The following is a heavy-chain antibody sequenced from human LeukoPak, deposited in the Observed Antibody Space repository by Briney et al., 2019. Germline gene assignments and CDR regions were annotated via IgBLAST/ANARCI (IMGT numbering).Heavy chain of an antibody. CDR3: AKRSAVSYGYFDY. V-gene: IGHV3-23*01. D-gene: IGHD1-26*01. CDR2: IPGSGDST. Sequence: PGGSLRLSCAASGLTFSSYAMSWVRQAPGKVLEWVSAIPGSGDSTNYADSVKGRFTISRDNSKNTLYLQMNSLRAEDTAVYYCAKRSAVSYGYFDYWGQGTLVTVSS. CDR1: GLTFSSYA. J-gene: IGHJ4*02.